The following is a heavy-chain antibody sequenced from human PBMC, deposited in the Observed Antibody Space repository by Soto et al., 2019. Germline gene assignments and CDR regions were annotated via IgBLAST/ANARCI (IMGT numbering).Heavy chain of an antibody. J-gene: IGHJ5*02. Sequence: PSETLSRTCTVSGGSISSGGYYWSWIRQHPGKGLEWIGYIYYSGSTYYNPSLKSRVTISVDTSKNQFSLKLSSVTAADTAVYYYARVNVLRFLEWLPQNNWFDPWGQGTLVTVSS. V-gene: IGHV4-31*03. CDR3: ARVNVLRFLEWLPQNNWFDP. D-gene: IGHD3-3*01. CDR2: IYYSGST. CDR1: GGSISSGGYY.